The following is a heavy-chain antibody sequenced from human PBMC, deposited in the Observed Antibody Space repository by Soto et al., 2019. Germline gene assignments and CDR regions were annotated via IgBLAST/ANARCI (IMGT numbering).Heavy chain of an antibody. J-gene: IGHJ4*02. CDR1: GYSFAGYW. Sequence: GESLKISCKGSGYSFAGYWITWVRQKPGKGLEWMGRIDPSDSQTYYSPSFRGHVTISATKSITTVFLQWSSLRASDTAMYYCARQIYDSDTGPNFQYYFDSWGQGSPVTVSS. CDR2: IDPSDSQT. V-gene: IGHV5-10-1*01. D-gene: IGHD3-22*01. CDR3: ARQIYDSDTGPNFQYYFDS.